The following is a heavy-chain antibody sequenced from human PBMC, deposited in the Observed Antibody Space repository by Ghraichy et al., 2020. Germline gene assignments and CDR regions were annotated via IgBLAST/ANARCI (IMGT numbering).Heavy chain of an antibody. CDR2: IYYSGST. CDR1: GGSISSYY. J-gene: IGHJ6*02. CDR3: ASLFSSSWYRPGDYYYYGMDV. Sequence: SETLSLTCTVSGGSISSYYWSWIRQPPGKGLEWIGYIYYSGSTNYNPSLKSRVTISVDTSKNQFSLKLSSVTAADTAVYYCASLFSSSWYRPGDYYYYGMDVWGQGTTVTVSS. D-gene: IGHD6-13*01. V-gene: IGHV4-59*01.